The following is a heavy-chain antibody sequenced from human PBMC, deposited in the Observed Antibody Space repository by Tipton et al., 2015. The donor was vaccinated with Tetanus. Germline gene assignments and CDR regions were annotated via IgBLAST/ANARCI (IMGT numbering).Heavy chain of an antibody. Sequence: QVQLVQSGAEVEKPGASVKVSCKTSGYSFSSNDINWVRQAAGQGLEWMGWMNPYTANTGYAPKFQGRVTMTRNTSIRTAYMELKSLTSDDTGVYYCARGRQRLQTVEYFQHWGQGSLVTVSS. V-gene: IGHV1-8*01. CDR3: ARGRQRLQTVEYFQH. CDR2: MNPYTANT. J-gene: IGHJ1*01. CDR1: GYSFSSND. D-gene: IGHD1-14*01.